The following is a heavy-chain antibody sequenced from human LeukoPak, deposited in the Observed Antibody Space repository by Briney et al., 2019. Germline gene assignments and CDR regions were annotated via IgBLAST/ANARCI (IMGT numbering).Heavy chain of an antibody. CDR2: INPNSGGT. J-gene: IGHJ4*02. Sequence: VASVKVSCKASGYTFTGYYMHWVRQAPGQGLEWMGWINPNSGGTNYAQKFQGRVIMTRDTSISTAYMELSRLRSDDTAVHYCARGIWFGELPPFDYWGQGTLVTVSS. CDR3: ARGIWFGELPPFDY. V-gene: IGHV1-2*02. CDR1: GYTFTGYY. D-gene: IGHD3-10*01.